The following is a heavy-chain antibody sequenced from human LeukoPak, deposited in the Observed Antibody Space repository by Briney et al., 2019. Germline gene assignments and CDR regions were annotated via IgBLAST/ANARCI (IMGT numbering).Heavy chain of an antibody. V-gene: IGHV3-30*04. CDR1: GFTFSNYA. J-gene: IGHJ4*02. CDR3: ANLYYDILTGYLTPYYFDY. CDR2: ISYDGSNK. Sequence: GGSLRLSCAASGFTFSNYAMHWVRQAPGKGLEWVAVISYDGSNKYYTDSVKGRFTISRDNSKNTLYLQMNSLRAEDTAAYYCANLYYDILTGYLTPYYFDYWGQGTLVTVSS. D-gene: IGHD3-9*01.